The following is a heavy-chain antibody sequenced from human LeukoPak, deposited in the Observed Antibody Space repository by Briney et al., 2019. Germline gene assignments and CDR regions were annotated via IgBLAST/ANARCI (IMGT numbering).Heavy chain of an antibody. CDR3: AKDLSITMVRGVIRFPGWFDP. D-gene: IGHD3-10*01. CDR2: ISGSGGST. J-gene: IGHJ5*02. V-gene: IGHV3-23*01. CDR1: GFTFSSYA. Sequence: GGSLRLSCAASGFTFSSYAMSWVRQAPGKGRGWVSAISGSGGSTYYADSVKGRFTISRDNSKNTLYLQMNSLRAEDTAVYYCAKDLSITMVRGVIRFPGWFDPWGQGTLVTVSS.